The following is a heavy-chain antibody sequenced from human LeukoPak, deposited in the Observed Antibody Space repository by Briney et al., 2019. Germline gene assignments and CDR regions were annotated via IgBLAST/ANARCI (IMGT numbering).Heavy chain of an antibody. CDR1: GGSFSGYY. V-gene: IGHV4-34*01. Sequence: SETLSLTCAVYGGSFSGYYWSWVRQPPGKGREWSGEINHSGSTNYNTTLRRGVTISVDTSNNQFSLKLSSVTAADTAVYYCARRDRSGSYFLTVRSWFDPWGQGTLVTVSS. CDR2: INHSGST. D-gene: IGHD1-26*01. J-gene: IGHJ5*02. CDR3: ARRDRSGSYFLTVRSWFDP.